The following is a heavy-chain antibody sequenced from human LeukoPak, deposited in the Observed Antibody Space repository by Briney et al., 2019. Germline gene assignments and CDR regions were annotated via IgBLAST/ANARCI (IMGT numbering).Heavy chain of an antibody. CDR1: GITFSTNS. D-gene: IGHD3-10*01. CDR3: AKVTSGY. Sequence: GGSLRLSCAATGITFSTNSMSWVRQAPGRGLEWVSAIGDGDGTTFYADSVKGRFSISRDSSKNTLYLQMSSLRDEDTAVYYCAKVTSGYWGQGTLVTVSS. CDR2: IGDGDGTT. V-gene: IGHV3-23*01. J-gene: IGHJ4*02.